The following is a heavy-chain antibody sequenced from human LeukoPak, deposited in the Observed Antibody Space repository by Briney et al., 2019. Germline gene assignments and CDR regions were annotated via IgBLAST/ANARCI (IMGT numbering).Heavy chain of an antibody. CDR3: ARDREGYYDILTGYYGVGAFDI. D-gene: IGHD3-9*01. Sequence: ASVKVSCKASGYTFTDYYMNWVRQAPGQGLERMGWINPNSGGTNYAQKFQGRVTMTRATSISTAYMELSRLRSDDTAVYYCARDREGYYDILTGYYGVGAFDIWGQGTMVTVSS. CDR1: GYTFTDYY. V-gene: IGHV1-2*02. J-gene: IGHJ3*02. CDR2: INPNSGGT.